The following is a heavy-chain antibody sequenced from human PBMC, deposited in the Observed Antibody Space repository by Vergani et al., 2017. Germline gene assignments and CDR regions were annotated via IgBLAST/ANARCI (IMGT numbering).Heavy chain of an antibody. CDR2: ISYDGTNK. CDR3: ARFPGSRTFDY. Sequence: QVQLVESGGGVVQPGRSLRLSCAASGFTFSSYAMHWVRQAPGKGLEWVAVISYDGTNKYYPDSVKGRFTISRDNSKNTLYLQMNSLRAEDTAVYYCARFPGSRTFDYWGQGTLVTVSS. D-gene: IGHD6-13*01. V-gene: IGHV3-30-3*01. J-gene: IGHJ4*02. CDR1: GFTFSSYA.